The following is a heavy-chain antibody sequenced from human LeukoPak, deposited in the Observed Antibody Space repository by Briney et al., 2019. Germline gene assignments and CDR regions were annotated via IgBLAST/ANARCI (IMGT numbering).Heavy chain of an antibody. CDR1: GGSFSGYY. V-gene: IGHV4-34*01. D-gene: IGHD2-2*01. J-gene: IGHJ6*02. Sequence: SETLSLTCAVYGGSFSGYYWSWIRQPPGKGLEWTGEINHSGSTNYNPSLKSRVTISVDTSKNQFSLKLSSVTAADTAVYYCARVGGDIVVVPAADINYYYGMDVWGQGTTVTVSS. CDR3: ARVGGDIVVVPAADINYYYGMDV. CDR2: INHSGST.